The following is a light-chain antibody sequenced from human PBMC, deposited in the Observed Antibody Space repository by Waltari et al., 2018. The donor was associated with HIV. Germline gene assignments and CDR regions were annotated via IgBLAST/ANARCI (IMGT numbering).Light chain of an antibody. V-gene: IGKV3-11*01. Sequence: IVLTQSPATLSLSPGERATPSCRASQNIATYLAWYQHKPGQPPRLLISHASTRATGIPARFSGSGSGADFTLTISSLEPEDFAIYYCQQRAISPGTFGHGTRLDIK. CDR3: QQRAISPGT. J-gene: IGKJ5*01. CDR1: QNIATY. CDR2: HAS.